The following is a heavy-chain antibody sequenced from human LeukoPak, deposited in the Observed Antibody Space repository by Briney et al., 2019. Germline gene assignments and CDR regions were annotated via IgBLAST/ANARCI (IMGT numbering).Heavy chain of an antibody. CDR2: VYYSGGT. D-gene: IGHD5-18*01. J-gene: IGHJ4*02. V-gene: IGHV4-59*01. Sequence: SETLSLTCTVSGDSISGYYWSWLRQPPGKGLEWIGNVYYSGGTNYNPSLKSRLTISVDTSTNQFSLKLSSVTAADTAVYYCARGGSYGYYWGQGTLVTVSS. CDR1: GDSISGYY. CDR3: ARGGSYGYY.